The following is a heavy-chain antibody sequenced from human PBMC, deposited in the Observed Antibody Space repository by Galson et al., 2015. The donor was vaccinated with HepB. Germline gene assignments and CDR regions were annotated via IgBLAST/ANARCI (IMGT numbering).Heavy chain of an antibody. CDR3: ARVGGKLGYCSGGRCSNWFDP. CDR1: GGTFSSYA. V-gene: IGHV1-69*13. CDR2: IIPIYGTA. D-gene: IGHD2-15*01. Sequence: SVKVSCKASGGTFSSYAISWVRQAPGQGLEWMGGIIPIYGTANYAQKLQGRVTITADESTSRAYMELSSLRFDDTAVYYCARVGGKLGYCSGGRCSNWFDPWGQGTLVTVSS. J-gene: IGHJ5*02.